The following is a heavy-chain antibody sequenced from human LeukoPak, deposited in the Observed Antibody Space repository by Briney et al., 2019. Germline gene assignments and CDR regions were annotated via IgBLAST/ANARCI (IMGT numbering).Heavy chain of an antibody. D-gene: IGHD3-9*01. V-gene: IGHV1-2*02. CDR2: INPNSGGI. CDR1: GYTFTGYY. CDR3: ARRHFDWLPQYYFDY. J-gene: IGHJ4*02. Sequence: ASVKVSCKASGYTFTGYYMHWVRQAPGQGLEWMGWINPNSGGINYAQKFQGRVTMTRDTSISTAYMELSRLRSDDTAVYYCARRHFDWLPQYYFDYWGQGTLVTVSS.